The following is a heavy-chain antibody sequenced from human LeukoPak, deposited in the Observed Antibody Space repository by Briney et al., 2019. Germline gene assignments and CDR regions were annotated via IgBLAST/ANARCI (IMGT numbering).Heavy chain of an antibody. D-gene: IGHD3-22*01. CDR3: ATAMIVKAFDV. Sequence: ASVKLSCKASGYTFTGYYIHWVRQAPGQGLEWMGRINPKSGGTDYSKKFQGRVTMTRDTSISTAYMELTSLKYDDTAVYYCATAMIVKAFDVWGQGTMVTVSS. J-gene: IGHJ3*01. V-gene: IGHV1-2*06. CDR1: GYTFTGYY. CDR2: INPKSGGT.